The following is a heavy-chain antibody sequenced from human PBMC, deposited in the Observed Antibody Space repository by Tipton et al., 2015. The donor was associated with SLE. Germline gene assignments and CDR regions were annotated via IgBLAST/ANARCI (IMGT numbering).Heavy chain of an antibody. V-gene: IGHV4-61*09. Sequence: TLSLTCIVSGGSISSDTYYWSWLRQPAGKGLEWIGHIYTSGSTNYNPSLKSRVTISVDTSKNQFSLKLSSVTAADTAVYYCARGYIVVVPAAAANWFDPWGQGTLVTVSS. J-gene: IGHJ5*02. CDR3: ARGYIVVVPAAAANWFDP. CDR2: IYTSGST. CDR1: GGSISSDTYY. D-gene: IGHD2-2*01.